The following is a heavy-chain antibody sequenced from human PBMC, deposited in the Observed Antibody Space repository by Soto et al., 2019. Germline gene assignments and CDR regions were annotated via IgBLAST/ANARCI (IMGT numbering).Heavy chain of an antibody. D-gene: IGHD3-3*01. Sequence: VRLQESGPGLVRPAQTLSLSCSVSGGSISGGTDYWTWVRQLPAKGLEWIASISYTGDTHFNPSLMSRVFISVDASKNDFSLRVTSVTAADTAVYFCARSPDIPNSHYDFPSGLQGMDVWGQGTTVTVS. V-gene: IGHV4-31*03. CDR3: ARSPDIPNSHYDFPSGLQGMDV. CDR1: GGSISGGTDY. J-gene: IGHJ6*02. CDR2: ISYTGDT.